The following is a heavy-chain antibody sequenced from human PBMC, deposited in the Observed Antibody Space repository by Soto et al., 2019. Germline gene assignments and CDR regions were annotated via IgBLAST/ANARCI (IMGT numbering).Heavy chain of an antibody. CDR1: GDSISSRSYH. D-gene: IGHD1-1*01. CDR3: ARGEIGNHDINP. J-gene: IGHJ5*02. V-gene: IGHV4-39*01. Sequence: PSETLSLTCTVSGDSISSRSYHWGWIRQSPGRGLEWIGDIYSSGSTHYNASLNSRATISADRSKDQFSLKLSSVTAADTAVYYCARGEIGNHDINPWGQGTLVTVSS. CDR2: IYSSGST.